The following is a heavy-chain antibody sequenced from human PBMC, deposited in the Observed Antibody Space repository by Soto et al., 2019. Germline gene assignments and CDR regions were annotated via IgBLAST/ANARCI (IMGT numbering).Heavy chain of an antibody. D-gene: IGHD3-10*01. J-gene: IGHJ6*02. CDR3: ARHIYYGSGTYRPRMDV. V-gene: IGHV5-51*01. Sequence: EVQLVQSGAEVKKPGESLKISCKGSGYSFTTYWIACVRQMPGKVLEWMGIIYPGDSDTTYSPSFQGQVTISADKSISTTYLQWSSLKASDTAMYYCARHIYYGSGTYRPRMDVWGQGTTVTVSS. CDR2: IYPGDSDT. CDR1: GYSFTTYW.